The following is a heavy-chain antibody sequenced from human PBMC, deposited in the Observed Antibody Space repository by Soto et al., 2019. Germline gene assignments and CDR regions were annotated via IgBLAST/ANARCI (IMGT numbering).Heavy chain of an antibody. D-gene: IGHD1-26*01. CDR2: IIPIFGTA. CDR1: GYTFTGYY. V-gene: IGHV1-69*13. CDR3: ARRMYSGSYYDAFDI. J-gene: IGHJ3*02. Sequence: SVKVSCKASGYTFTGYYMHWVRQAPGQGLEWMGGIIPIFGTANYAQKFQGRVTITADESTSTAYMELSSLRSEDTAVYYCARRMYSGSYYDAFDIWGQGTMVTVSS.